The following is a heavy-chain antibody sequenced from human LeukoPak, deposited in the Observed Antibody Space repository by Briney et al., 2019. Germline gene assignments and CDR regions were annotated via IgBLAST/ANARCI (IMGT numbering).Heavy chain of an antibody. CDR2: IYSGGST. J-gene: IGHJ4*02. Sequence: GGSLRLSCAASGFTVSSNYMSWVRQAPGKGLEWVSVIYSGGSTYYADSVKGRFTISRDNSKNTLYLQMNSLRAEDTAVYYCARDAPYYYDSSALLLGGIDYWGQGTLVTVSS. V-gene: IGHV3-66*01. CDR3: ARDAPYYYDSSALLLGGIDY. D-gene: IGHD3-22*01. CDR1: GFTVSSNY.